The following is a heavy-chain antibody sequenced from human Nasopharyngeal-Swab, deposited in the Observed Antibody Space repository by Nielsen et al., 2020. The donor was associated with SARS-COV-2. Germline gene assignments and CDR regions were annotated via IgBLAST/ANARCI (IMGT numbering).Heavy chain of an antibody. CDR1: GFTFSSFA. Sequence: GESLKISCAASGFTFSSFAMNWVRQAPGKGLEWVSAISGSGGNSYYADSVKGRFTISRDNSKNTMYLQMNSLRAEGTAVYYCAKDGGLTTFPYYYYYGMDVWGQGTTVTVSS. CDR2: ISGSGGNS. V-gene: IGHV3-23*01. CDR3: AKDGGLTTFPYYYYYGMDV. D-gene: IGHD4/OR15-4a*01. J-gene: IGHJ6*02.